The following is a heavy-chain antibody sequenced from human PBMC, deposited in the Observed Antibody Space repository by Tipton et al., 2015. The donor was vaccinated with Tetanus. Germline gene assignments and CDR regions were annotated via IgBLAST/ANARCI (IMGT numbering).Heavy chain of an antibody. CDR1: GFIFSRYD. CDR3: ARAAGLGYGDDWFAP. D-gene: IGHD4-17*01. J-gene: IGHJ5*02. V-gene: IGHV3-21*01. Sequence: SLRLSCAASGFIFSRYDMNWVRQAPGKGLEWVAFTTCSSSDIYYADSVKGRFTISRDNAKNSLYLQMNSLRAGDTAVYYCARAAGLGYGDDWFAPWGQGTLVTVAS. CDR2: TTCSSSDI.